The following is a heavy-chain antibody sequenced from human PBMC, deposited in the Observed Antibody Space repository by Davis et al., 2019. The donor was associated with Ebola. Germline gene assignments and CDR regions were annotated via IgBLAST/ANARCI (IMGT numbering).Heavy chain of an antibody. V-gene: IGHV3-30-3*01. J-gene: IGHJ6*02. CDR1: GFTFSSYA. CDR2: ISYDGSNK. D-gene: IGHD2-2*01. Sequence: GGSLRLSCAASGFTFSSYAMHWVRQAPGRGLEWVAVISYDGSNKYYADSVKGRFTISRDNSKNTLYLQMNSLRAEDTAVYYCARDPIVVVPAAIFYYYYYGMDVWGQGTTVTVSS. CDR3: ARDPIVVVPAAIFYYYYYGMDV.